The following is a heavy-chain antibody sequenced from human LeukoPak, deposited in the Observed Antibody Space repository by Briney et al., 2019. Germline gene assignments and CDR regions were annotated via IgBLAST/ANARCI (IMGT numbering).Heavy chain of an antibody. J-gene: IGHJ4*02. CDR2: IYYSGST. CDR3: ARLTYCSGGSCHYYFDY. V-gene: IGHV4-59*08. CDR1: GGSISGYY. D-gene: IGHD2-15*01. Sequence: SETLSLTCTVSGGSISGYYWSWIRQPPGKGLEWIGYIYYSGSTYYNPSLKSRVSISVDTSKNQFSLKLSSVTAADTAVYYCARLTYCSGGSCHYYFDYWGQGTLVTVSS.